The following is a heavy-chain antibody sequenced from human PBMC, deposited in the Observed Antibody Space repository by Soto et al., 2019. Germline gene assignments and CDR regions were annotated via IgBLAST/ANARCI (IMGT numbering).Heavy chain of an antibody. D-gene: IGHD3-3*01. CDR2: IYYSGST. Sequence: SETLSLTCTVSGGSISSGGYYWSWIRQHPGKGLEWIGYIYYSGSTYYNPSLKSRVTISVDTSKNQFSLKLSSVTAADTAVYYCARASGDTIFGVVTTSYGMDVWGQGTTVTVSS. J-gene: IGHJ6*02. V-gene: IGHV4-31*03. CDR1: GGSISSGGYY. CDR3: ARASGDTIFGVVTTSYGMDV.